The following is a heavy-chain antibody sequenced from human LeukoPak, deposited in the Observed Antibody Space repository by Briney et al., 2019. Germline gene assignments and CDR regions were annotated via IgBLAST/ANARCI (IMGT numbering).Heavy chain of an antibody. D-gene: IGHD6-6*01. Sequence: SETLSLTCTVSGGSISTYYWNWIRQPPGKGLEWIGRIYTSGSTNYNPSLKSRVTMSVDTSKNQFSLKLSSVTAADTAVYYCARSSNSPSLPNDYWGQGTLVTVSS. V-gene: IGHV4-4*07. J-gene: IGHJ4*02. CDR3: ARSSNSPSLPNDY. CDR2: IYTSGST. CDR1: GGSISTYY.